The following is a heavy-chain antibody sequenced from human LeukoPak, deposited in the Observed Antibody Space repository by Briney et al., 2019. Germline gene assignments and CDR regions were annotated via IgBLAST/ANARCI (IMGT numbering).Heavy chain of an antibody. V-gene: IGHV1-69*05. CDR3: ASSTYYYDSSGYHGPGTYYYYYYMDV. D-gene: IGHD3-22*01. J-gene: IGHJ6*03. CDR2: IIPMFGTA. CDR1: GGTFSSYE. Sequence: WASVKVSCKASGGTFSSYEISWVRQAPGQGLEWMGGIIPMFGTAKYAQKFQGRVTITTDKSTSTAYMELSSLRSEDTAVYYCASSTYYYDSSGYHGPGTYYYYYYMDVWGKGTTVTVSS.